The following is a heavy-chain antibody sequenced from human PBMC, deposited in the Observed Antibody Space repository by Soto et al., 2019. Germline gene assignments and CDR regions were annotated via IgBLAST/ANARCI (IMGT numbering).Heavy chain of an antibody. J-gene: IGHJ6*02. CDR2: IYPGDSDT. CDR3: IAAAGSSPYYYYGMDV. D-gene: IGHD6-13*01. CDR1: GYSFTSYW. V-gene: IGHV5-51*01. Sequence: GESLKIPCKGSGYSFTSYWIGWVRQIPGKGLEWMGIIYPGDSDTRYSPSFQGQVTISADKSISTAYLQWSSLKASDTAMYYCIAAAGSSPYYYYGMDVWGQGTTVTVSS.